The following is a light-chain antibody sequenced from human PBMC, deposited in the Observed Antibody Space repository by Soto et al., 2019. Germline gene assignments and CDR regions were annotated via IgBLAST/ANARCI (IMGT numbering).Light chain of an antibody. CDR1: SSNIGSNT. Sequence: QSVLTQPPSASGIPGQGVTISCSGSSSNIGSNTVNWYQQLPGTAPKLLIYSNNQRPSGVPDRFSGSKSGTSASLAISGLQSEDEADYYCAAWDDSLNGPYVFGTGTKVTV. J-gene: IGLJ1*01. CDR2: SNN. CDR3: AAWDDSLNGPYV. V-gene: IGLV1-44*01.